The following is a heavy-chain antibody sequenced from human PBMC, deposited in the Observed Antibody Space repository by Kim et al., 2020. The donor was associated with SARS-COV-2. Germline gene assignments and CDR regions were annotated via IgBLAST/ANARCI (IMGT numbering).Heavy chain of an antibody. D-gene: IGHD2-2*01. J-gene: IGHJ4*02. CDR1: GFTFSSYG. CDR2: LGSGGGT. Sequence: GGSLRLSCAASGFTFSSYGMSWVRQAPGKGLEWVSTLGSGGGTYYSDSVKGRFTISRDNSKNTLYLQLNSLRAEDTAIYYCANRTSVRSYGYFDYWGQGTLVTVSS. CDR3: ANRTSVRSYGYFDY. V-gene: IGHV3-23*01.